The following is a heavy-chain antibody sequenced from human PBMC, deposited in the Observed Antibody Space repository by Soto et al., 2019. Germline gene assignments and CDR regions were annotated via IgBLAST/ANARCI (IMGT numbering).Heavy chain of an antibody. D-gene: IGHD1-26*01. CDR2: INPNSGGT. J-gene: IGHJ3*02. V-gene: IGHV1-2*04. Sequence: GASLKVSCKASGYTFTGYFMHWVRQAPGQGLEWMGWINPNSGGTNYAQKFRGWVTMTRDTSISTAYMEVRNLRSDDTAVYYCARVPPTSDAFDIWGQGTMVTVSS. CDR1: GYTFTGYF. CDR3: ARVPPTSDAFDI.